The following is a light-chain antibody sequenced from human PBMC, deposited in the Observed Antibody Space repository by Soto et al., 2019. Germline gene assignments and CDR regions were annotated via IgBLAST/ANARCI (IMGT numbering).Light chain of an antibody. V-gene: IGKV3-20*01. CDR1: ESVRTF. Sequence: DTVLTQPPGSLSLSPGERATLTCRASESVRTFLAWYQQKPGHAPRLLIYGASSRATGIPDRFSGSGSGTDFTLTISRLEPEDLAVYYCQQYDYSVWTFGQGTKVDIK. CDR2: GAS. CDR3: QQYDYSVWT. J-gene: IGKJ1*01.